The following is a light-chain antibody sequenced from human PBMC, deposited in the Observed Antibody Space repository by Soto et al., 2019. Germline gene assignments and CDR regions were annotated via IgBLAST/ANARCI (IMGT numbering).Light chain of an antibody. CDR3: SSYTSSSTVV. CDR1: SSDVGGYNY. CDR2: DVS. Sequence: QSALTQPASVSGSPGQSITISCTGTSSDVGGYNYVSWYQQHPGKAPKHMIYDVSNRPSGVSNRFSGSKSANTASVTISGRQAEDEADYYCSSYTSSSTVVFGGGTKLTVL. V-gene: IGLV2-14*01. J-gene: IGLJ2*01.